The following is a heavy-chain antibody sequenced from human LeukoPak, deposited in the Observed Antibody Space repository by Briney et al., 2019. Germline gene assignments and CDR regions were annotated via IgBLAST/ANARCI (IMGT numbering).Heavy chain of an antibody. J-gene: IGHJ4*02. Sequence: SQTLSLTCTVSGGSISSGSYYWSWIRQPAGKGLEWIGRIYTSGSTNYNPSLKSRVTISVDTSRNQFSLKLSSVTAADTAVYYCARMGIADDYWGQGTLVTVSS. CDR2: IYTSGST. V-gene: IGHV4-61*02. CDR3: ARMGIADDY. D-gene: IGHD6-13*01. CDR1: GGSISSGSYY.